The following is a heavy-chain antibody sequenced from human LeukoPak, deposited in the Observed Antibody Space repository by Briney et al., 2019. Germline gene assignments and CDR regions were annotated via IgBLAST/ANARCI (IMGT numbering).Heavy chain of an antibody. V-gene: IGHV3-23*01. Sequence: GGSLRLSCAASGFTFSSYAMSWVRQAPGKGLEWVSAISGSGGSTYYADSVKGRFTISRDNSKNTLYLQMNSLRAEDTAVYYCAKERGGARAWLAPRKAFWDYWGQGTLVTVSS. CDR3: AKERGGARAWLAPRKAFWDY. D-gene: IGHD3-10*01. J-gene: IGHJ4*02. CDR1: GFTFSSYA. CDR2: ISGSGGST.